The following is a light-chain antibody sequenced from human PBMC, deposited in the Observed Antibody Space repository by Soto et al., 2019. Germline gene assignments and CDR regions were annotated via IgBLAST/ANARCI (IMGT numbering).Light chain of an antibody. J-gene: IGLJ2*01. CDR2: SNN. V-gene: IGLV1-44*01. CDR3: CSYAGTYTVF. CDR1: SSNIGSNT. Sequence: QSVLTQPPSASGTPGQRVTISCSGSSSNIGSNTVNWYQQLPGTAPKLLIYSNNQRPSGVPDRFSGSKSGTSASLAISGLQSEDEADYFCCSYAGTYTVFFGGGTKVTVL.